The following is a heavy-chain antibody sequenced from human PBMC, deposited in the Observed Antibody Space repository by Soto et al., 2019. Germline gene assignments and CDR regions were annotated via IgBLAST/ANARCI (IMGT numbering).Heavy chain of an antibody. CDR3: TTVRPVSGSFDY. CDR2: IKSKSDGGTT. CDR1: GIRFNNAG. D-gene: IGHD6-19*01. Sequence: VGSLRLSCAASGIRFNNAGRNWVRQAPGKGLEWVGRIKSKSDGGTTDYAAPVKDRFTISRDDSRNTVYLQVNSLRTEDTAVYYCTTVRPVSGSFDYWGQGTLVTVPQ. V-gene: IGHV3-15*07. J-gene: IGHJ4*02.